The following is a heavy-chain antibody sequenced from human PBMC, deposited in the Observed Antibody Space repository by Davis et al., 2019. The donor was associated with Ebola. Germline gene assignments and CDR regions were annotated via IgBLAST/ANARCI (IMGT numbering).Heavy chain of an antibody. CDR1: GFTFSSFA. Sequence: PGGSLRLSCTASGFTFSSFAMHWVRQAPGKGLEWVALIWYDGSNKYYADSVKGRFTISRDNSKNTLYLQMNSLRAEDTAIYYCARDTSSVDIVATTEGGFDCWGQGTPVTVSS. J-gene: IGHJ4*02. CDR2: IWYDGSNK. CDR3: ARDTSSVDIVATTEGGFDC. D-gene: IGHD5-12*01. V-gene: IGHV3-33*01.